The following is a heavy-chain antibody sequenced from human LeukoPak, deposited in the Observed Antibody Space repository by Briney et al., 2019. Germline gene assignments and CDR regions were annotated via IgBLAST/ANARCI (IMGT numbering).Heavy chain of an antibody. J-gene: IGHJ4*02. CDR2: ISGSGGST. V-gene: IGHV3-23*01. CDR1: GFIFSSYA. CDR3: AKAHLKAAAIAVAGRPFDY. Sequence: GGSLRLSCAASGFIFSSYAMSWVRQAPGKGLEWVSTISGSGGSTYYADSVKGRFTISRDNSKNTLYLQMNSLRAEDTAVHYCAKAHLKAAAIAVAGRPFDYWGQGTLVTVSS. D-gene: IGHD6-19*01.